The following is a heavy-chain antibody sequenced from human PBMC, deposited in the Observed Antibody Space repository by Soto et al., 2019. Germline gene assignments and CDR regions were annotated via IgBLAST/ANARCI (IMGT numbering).Heavy chain of an antibody. D-gene: IGHD2-15*01. CDR1: GFTFSSYS. CDR3: ARKYCSGGSCYFDY. J-gene: IGHJ4*02. CDR2: ISSSSSYI. Sequence: EVQLVESGGGLVKPGGSLRRSCAASGFTFSSYSMNWVRQAPGKGLEWVSSISSSSSYIYYADSVKGRFTISRDNSKNSLVLQMNRLRAEDTAVYYCARKYCSGGSCYFDYWGQGTLVTVSS. V-gene: IGHV3-21*01.